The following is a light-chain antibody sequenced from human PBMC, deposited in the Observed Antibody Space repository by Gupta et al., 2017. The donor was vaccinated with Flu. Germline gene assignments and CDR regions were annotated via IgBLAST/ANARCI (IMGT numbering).Light chain of an antibody. V-gene: IGLV3-1*01. J-gene: IGLJ2*01. CDR2: QDK. CDR3: QAWDSNVQVA. CDR1: KLGDKY. Sequence: SPELTQPPSVSVPPGQTARITCSGDKLGDKYVCWYQQKPGQSPVLVIYQDKKRPSGIPERFSGSNSGNTATLTISGTQTMDEADYYCQAWDSNVQVAFGGGTKLTVL.